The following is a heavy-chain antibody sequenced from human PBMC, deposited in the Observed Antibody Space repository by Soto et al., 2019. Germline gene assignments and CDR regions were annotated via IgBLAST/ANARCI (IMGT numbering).Heavy chain of an antibody. D-gene: IGHD3-10*01. Sequence: GASVKVSCKASGHTFTGYYMHWVRQAPGQGLEWMGWINPNSGGTNYAQKFQGWVTMTRDTSISTAYMELSRLRSDDTAVYYCARGYYGSGSYYSSAFDIWGQGTMVTVSS. CDR3: ARGYYGSGSYYSSAFDI. V-gene: IGHV1-2*04. CDR2: INPNSGGT. CDR1: GHTFTGYY. J-gene: IGHJ3*02.